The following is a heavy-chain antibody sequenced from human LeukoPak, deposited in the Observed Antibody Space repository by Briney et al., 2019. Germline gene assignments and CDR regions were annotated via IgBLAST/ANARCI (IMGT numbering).Heavy chain of an antibody. CDR1: GFPFSSYE. CDR3: ARDSSGWYHWFDP. Sequence: GGSLRLSCAASGFPFSSYEMDWVRQAPGKGLEWVSYISSSGSTIYYADSVKGRFTISRDNAKNSLYLQMNSLRAEDTAVYYCARDSSGWYHWFDPWGQGTLVTVSS. CDR2: ISSSGSTI. J-gene: IGHJ5*02. V-gene: IGHV3-48*03. D-gene: IGHD6-13*01.